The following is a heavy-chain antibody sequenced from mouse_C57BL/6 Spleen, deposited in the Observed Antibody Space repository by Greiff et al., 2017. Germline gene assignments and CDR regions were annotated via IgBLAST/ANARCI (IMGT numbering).Heavy chain of an antibody. CDR1: GFSLTSYG. CDR3: ARKGDYGNYPNYYAMDY. Sequence: QVQLQQSGPGLVQPSQSLSITCTVSGFSLTSYGVHWVRQSPGKGLEWLGVIWSGGSTDYNAAFISRLSISKDNSKSQVFFKMNSLQADDTAIYYCARKGDYGNYPNYYAMDYWGQGTSVTVSS. CDR2: IWSGGST. J-gene: IGHJ4*01. V-gene: IGHV2-2*01. D-gene: IGHD2-1*01.